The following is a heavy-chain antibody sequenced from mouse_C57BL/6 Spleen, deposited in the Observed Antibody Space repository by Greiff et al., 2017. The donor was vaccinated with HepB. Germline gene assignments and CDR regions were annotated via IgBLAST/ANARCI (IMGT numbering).Heavy chain of an antibody. CDR2: IDPSDSYT. CDR3: ARGNDGYYVAY. J-gene: IGHJ3*01. CDR1: GYTFTSYW. Sequence: QVQLQQSGAELVRPGTSVKLSCKASGYTFTSYWMHWVKQRPGQGLEWIGVIDPSDSYTNYNQKFKGKATLTVDTSSSTAYMQLSSLTSEDSAVYYCARGNDGYYVAYWGQGTLVTVSA. V-gene: IGHV1-59*01. D-gene: IGHD2-3*01.